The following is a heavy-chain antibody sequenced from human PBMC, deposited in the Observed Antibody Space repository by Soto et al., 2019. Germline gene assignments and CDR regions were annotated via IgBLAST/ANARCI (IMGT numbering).Heavy chain of an antibody. CDR1: GYTFTSYA. Sequence: ASVKVSCKASGYTFTSYAMHWVRQAPGQRLEWMGWINASNGNTKYSQKFQGRVTITRDTSTSTAYMELSSLRSEDTAVYYCARSTAGFGELGFDYWGQGTLVTVSS. V-gene: IGHV1-3*01. J-gene: IGHJ4*02. CDR2: INASNGNT. D-gene: IGHD3-10*01. CDR3: ARSTAGFGELGFDY.